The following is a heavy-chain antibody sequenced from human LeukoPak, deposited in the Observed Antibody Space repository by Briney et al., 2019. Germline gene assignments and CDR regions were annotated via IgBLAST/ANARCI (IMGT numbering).Heavy chain of an antibody. CDR3: ARSYIVVVPAAPGGNWFDP. CDR2: ISYDGSNK. J-gene: IGHJ5*02. Sequence: PGGSLRLSCAASGFTFSSYAMHWVRQAPGKGLEWVAVISYDGSNKYYADSVKGRFTISRDNSKNTLYLQMNSLRAEDTAVYYCARSYIVVVPAAPGGNWFDPWGQGTLVTVSS. D-gene: IGHD2-2*01. V-gene: IGHV3-30*04. CDR1: GFTFSSYA.